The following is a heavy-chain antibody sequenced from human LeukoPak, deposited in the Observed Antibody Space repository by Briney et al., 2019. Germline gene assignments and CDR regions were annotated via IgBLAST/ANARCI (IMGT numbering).Heavy chain of an antibody. CDR1: GFIFNNYG. CDR2: ISGSGGRT. Sequence: GGSLRLSCEASGFIFNNYGMSWVRQAPGKGLEWVSTISGSGGRTYYADSVKGPCTISRDNAKNSLYLQMNSLRAEDTAVYYCARDYYDSSGYSGAFDIWGQGTMVTVSS. V-gene: IGHV3-23*01. J-gene: IGHJ3*02. D-gene: IGHD3-22*01. CDR3: ARDYYDSSGYSGAFDI.